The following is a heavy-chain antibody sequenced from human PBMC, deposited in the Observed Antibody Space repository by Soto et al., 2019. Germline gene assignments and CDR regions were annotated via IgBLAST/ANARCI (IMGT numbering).Heavy chain of an antibody. CDR1: GGSISSGGYY. J-gene: IGHJ3*02. Sequence: QVQLQESGPGLVKPSQSLSLACTVSGGSISSGGYYWSWIRQHPGKGLEWIGYIYYSGSTYYNPSLKSRVTISVDTSKNQFSLKLSSVTAADTAVYYCARPDGTREHAFDIWGQGTMVTVSS. CDR3: ARPDGTREHAFDI. V-gene: IGHV4-31*03. CDR2: IYYSGST. D-gene: IGHD1-26*01.